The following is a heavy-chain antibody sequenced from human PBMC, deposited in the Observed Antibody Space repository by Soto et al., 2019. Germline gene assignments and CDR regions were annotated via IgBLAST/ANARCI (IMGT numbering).Heavy chain of an antibody. J-gene: IGHJ3*02. CDR3: AKDLRLKYYYDSSSVDPLDAFDI. CDR1: GFTFSSYA. V-gene: IGHV3-23*01. D-gene: IGHD3-22*01. Sequence: PGGSLRLSCAASGFTFSSYAMSWVRQAPGKGLEWVSAISGSGGSTYYADSVKGRFTISRDNSKSTLYLQMNSLSAEDTAVYYCAKDLRLKYYYDSSSVDPLDAFDIWGQGTMVTVSS. CDR2: ISGSGGST.